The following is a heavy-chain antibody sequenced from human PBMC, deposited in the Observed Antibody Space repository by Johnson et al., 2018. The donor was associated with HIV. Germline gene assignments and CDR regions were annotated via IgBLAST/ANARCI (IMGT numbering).Heavy chain of an antibody. CDR3: AKDLKRGLAAMGAFDI. D-gene: IGHD6-13*01. Sequence: VQLVESGGGLLQPGRSLRLSCAASGFTFDVYDMHWVRQAPGKGLEWVSGITWNSGNIAYAESVKGRFTISRDNAKNSRYLKMNSLRAEDTDLYYCAKDLKRGLAAMGAFDIWCQGTMVTVSS. CDR1: GFTFDVYD. CDR2: ITWNSGNI. V-gene: IGHV3-9*01. J-gene: IGHJ3*02.